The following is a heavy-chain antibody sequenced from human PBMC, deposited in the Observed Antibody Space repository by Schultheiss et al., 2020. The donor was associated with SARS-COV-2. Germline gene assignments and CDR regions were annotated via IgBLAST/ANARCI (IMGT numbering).Heavy chain of an antibody. CDR3: ARDKGAAAGTYFDY. CDR1: GFTFSSYA. D-gene: IGHD6-13*01. Sequence: GGSLRLSCAASGFTFSSYAMSWVRQAPGKGLEWVSTISGSGGSTYYADSVKGRFTISRDNSKNTLYLQMNSLRAEDTAVYYCARDKGAAAGTYFDYWGQGTLVTVSS. CDR2: ISGSGGST. J-gene: IGHJ4*02. V-gene: IGHV3-23*01.